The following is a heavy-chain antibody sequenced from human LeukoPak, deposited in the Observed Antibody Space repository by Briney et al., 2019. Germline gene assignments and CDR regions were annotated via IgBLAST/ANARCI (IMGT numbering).Heavy chain of an antibody. CDR1: GFTFSDYW. CDR2: INTDGSIT. J-gene: IGHJ4*02. D-gene: IGHD4-17*01. V-gene: IGHV3-74*01. Sequence: GGSLRLSCAASGFTFSDYWIHWVRQAPGKGLVWVSRINTDGSITNYADSVKGRFSISRDNAKNTLYLQMSSLRAEDTAVYYCVRDPTAVSNQPQYSFDSWGQGTLVIVSS. CDR3: VRDPTAVSNQPQYSFDS.